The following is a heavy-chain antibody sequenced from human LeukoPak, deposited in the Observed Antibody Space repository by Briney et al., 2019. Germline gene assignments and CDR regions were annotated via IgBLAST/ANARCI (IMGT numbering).Heavy chain of an antibody. V-gene: IGHV3-53*01. D-gene: IGHD3-22*01. CDR2: IYSNGAT. Sequence: PGGSLRLSCAASGFTVSSNYMSWVRRAPGKGLEWVSVIYSNGATYYAESAKGRFTISRDNSKNTLYLQMNSLRAEDTAVYYCARENNYYDSSGSGYWGQGTLVTVSS. CDR1: GFTVSSNY. J-gene: IGHJ4*02. CDR3: ARENNYYDSSGSGY.